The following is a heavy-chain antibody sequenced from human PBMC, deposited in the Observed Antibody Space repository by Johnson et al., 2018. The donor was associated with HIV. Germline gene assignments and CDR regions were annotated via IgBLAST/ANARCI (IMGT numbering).Heavy chain of an antibody. V-gene: IGHV3-30*02. CDR2: IRYDGSNK. CDR1: GFTFSSYG. D-gene: IGHD1-26*01. Sequence: QVQLVESGGGVVQPGGSLRLSCAASGFTFSSYGMHWVRQAPGKGLEWVAFIRYDGSNKYYADSVKGRFTISRDNSKNTLYLQMNSLRAEDTAVYYCAKLVGASDALDIWGQGTMVTVSS. J-gene: IGHJ3*02. CDR3: AKLVGASDALDI.